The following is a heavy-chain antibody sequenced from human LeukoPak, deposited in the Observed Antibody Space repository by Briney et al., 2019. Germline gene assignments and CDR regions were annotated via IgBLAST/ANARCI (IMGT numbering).Heavy chain of an antibody. J-gene: IGHJ4*02. V-gene: IGHV1-46*01. Sequence: ASVKVSCKASGYTFTSYGISWVRQAPGQGLEWMGIINPSGASTRYAQKFQGRVTMTRDTSTSTVYMELSSLRSEDTAVYYCARGDRRRPPSSIGWYSENIFDYWGQGTLVTVSS. CDR3: ARGDRRRPPSSIGWYSENIFDY. CDR1: GYTFTSYG. CDR2: INPSGAST. D-gene: IGHD6-13*01.